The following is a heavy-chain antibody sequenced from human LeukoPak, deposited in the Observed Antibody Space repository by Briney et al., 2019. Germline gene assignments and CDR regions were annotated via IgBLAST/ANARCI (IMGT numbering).Heavy chain of an antibody. CDR3: ARGVFMMDNPGAAFDI. V-gene: IGHV4-39*07. J-gene: IGHJ3*02. Sequence: SETLSLTCTVSGGSISSSSYYWGWIRQPPGKGLEWIGSIYYSGSTYYNPSLKSRVTISVDTSKNQFSLKLSSVTAADTAVYYCARGVFMMDNPGAAFDIWGQGTMVTVSS. CDR1: GGSISSSSYY. D-gene: IGHD3-16*01. CDR2: IYYSGST.